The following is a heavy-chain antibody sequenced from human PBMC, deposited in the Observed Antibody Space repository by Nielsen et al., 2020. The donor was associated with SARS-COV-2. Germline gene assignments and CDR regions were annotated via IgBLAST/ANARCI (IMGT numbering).Heavy chain of an antibody. J-gene: IGHJ2*01. CDR3: ARDHTMLRGRVLYFDL. Sequence: ASVKVSCKASGDTFPIDNIHWLRQAPGQGLEWIGIINLSAGSTDSAQKFKGRVTMTTDTSTSTAYMELRGLRSDDTAVYYCARDHTMLRGRVLYFDLWGRGTLVTVSS. D-gene: IGHD3-10*01. CDR2: INLSAGST. CDR1: GDTFPIDN. V-gene: IGHV1-46*01.